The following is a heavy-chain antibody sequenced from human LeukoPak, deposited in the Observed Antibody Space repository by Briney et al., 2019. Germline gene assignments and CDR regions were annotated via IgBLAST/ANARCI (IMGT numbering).Heavy chain of an antibody. V-gene: IGHV3-7*02. CDR1: GLTFSGYW. Sequence: GGSLRLSCAASGLTFSGYWMNWVRQAPGKGLEWVANIKPDGSEKYYVDSVKGRFTISRDNAKNSLYLQMTSLRAEDTAVYYCVRGDYGDYTLFDYWGQGTLVTVSS. J-gene: IGHJ4*02. D-gene: IGHD4-17*01. CDR2: IKPDGSEK. CDR3: VRGDYGDYTLFDY.